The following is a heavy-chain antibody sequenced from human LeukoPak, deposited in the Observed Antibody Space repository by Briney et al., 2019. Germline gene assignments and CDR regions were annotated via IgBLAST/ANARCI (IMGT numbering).Heavy chain of an antibody. CDR3: AKISRDSSSWYDGGSLTH. CDR1: GFTFSSYA. CDR2: ISGSGGST. D-gene: IGHD6-13*01. J-gene: IGHJ4*02. Sequence: HPGGSLRLSCAASGFTFSSYAMSWVRQAPGKGLEWVSAISGSGGSTYYADSVKGRFTISRDNSKNTLYLQMNSLRAKDTAVYYCAKISRDSSSWYDGGSLTHWGQGTLVTVSS. V-gene: IGHV3-23*01.